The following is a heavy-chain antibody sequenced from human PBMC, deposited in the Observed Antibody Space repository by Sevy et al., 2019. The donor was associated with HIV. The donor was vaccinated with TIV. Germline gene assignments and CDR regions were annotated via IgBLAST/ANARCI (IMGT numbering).Heavy chain of an antibody. CDR1: GYLFTSYR. CDR3: ARAYCSGGRCYSLAY. D-gene: IGHD2-15*01. J-gene: IGHJ4*02. Sequence: ASVKVSCKASGYLFTSYRITWVRQAPGKRLELVGWISPHNGDTNYAQRVQDRVTMITDTSTNTAYMELRSLTSDDSAGYYCARAYCSGGRCYSLAYWGQGTLVTVSS. V-gene: IGHV1-18*01. CDR2: ISPHNGDT.